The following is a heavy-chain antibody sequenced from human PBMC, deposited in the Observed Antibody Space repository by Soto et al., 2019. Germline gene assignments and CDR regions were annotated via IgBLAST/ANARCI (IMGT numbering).Heavy chain of an antibody. CDR1: GFTFSSYA. Sequence: EVQLLESGGGLVQPGGSLRLSCAASGFTFSSYAMSWVRQAPGKGLEWVSAISGSGGSTYYADSVKGRFTISRDNSKSALYLQMNSLRAEDTAVYYCAKVSSGWYDYFDCWGQCTLVTVSS. D-gene: IGHD6-19*01. CDR2: ISGSGGST. V-gene: IGHV3-23*01. CDR3: AKVSSGWYDYFDC. J-gene: IGHJ4*02.